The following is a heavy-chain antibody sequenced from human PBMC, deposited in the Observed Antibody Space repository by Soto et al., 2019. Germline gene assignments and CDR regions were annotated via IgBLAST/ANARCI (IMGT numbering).Heavy chain of an antibody. CDR2: IIPILGRA. V-gene: IGHV1-69*08. CDR1: GGSVSNYT. D-gene: IGHD4-4*01. Sequence: QVQLVQSGAEVKKPGSSVKVSCKASGGSVSNYTLSWVRQAPGQGLQWMGRIIPILGRANYAENFQGRLTIIADQSTSTAYMELSSLRSEDTAVYFCAGDSAYSNYAFDFWGQGTLVIVSS. J-gene: IGHJ4*02. CDR3: AGDSAYSNYAFDF.